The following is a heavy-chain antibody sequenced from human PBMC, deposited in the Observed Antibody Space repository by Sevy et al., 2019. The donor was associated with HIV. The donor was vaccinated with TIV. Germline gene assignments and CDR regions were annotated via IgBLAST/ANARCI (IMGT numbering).Heavy chain of an antibody. D-gene: IGHD3-22*01. CDR1: GFTFSSYG. Sequence: GGSLRLSCAASGFTFSSYGMHWVRQAPGKGLEWVAVIWYDGSNKYYADSVKGRFTISRDNSKNTLYLQMTSLRAEDTAVYYCATGLYYYDSSGYSGDAFDIWGQGTMVTVSS. CDR2: IWYDGSNK. CDR3: ATGLYYYDSSGYSGDAFDI. J-gene: IGHJ3*02. V-gene: IGHV3-33*01.